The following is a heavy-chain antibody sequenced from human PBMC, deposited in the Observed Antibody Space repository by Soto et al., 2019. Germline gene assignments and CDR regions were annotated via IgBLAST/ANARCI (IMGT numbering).Heavy chain of an antibody. V-gene: IGHV4-61*08. CDR3: ARGQGGTYHRTAPFDY. Sequence: PSETLSLTCTVSGDSVSSGAYYWSWIRQPPGKGLEWIGYIYYSGNTHYNPSLQSRVTISVDTSKDQFSLNLSSVTAADTAVYNCARGQGGTYHRTAPFDYWGQGTLVTVSS. CDR1: GDSVSSGAYY. CDR2: IYYSGNT. J-gene: IGHJ4*02. D-gene: IGHD1-26*01.